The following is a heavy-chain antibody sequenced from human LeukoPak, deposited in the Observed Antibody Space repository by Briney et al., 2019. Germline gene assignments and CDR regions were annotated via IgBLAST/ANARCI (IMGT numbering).Heavy chain of an antibody. V-gene: IGHV4-59*11. CDR1: GGSISSHY. CDR2: IYHSGTT. J-gene: IGHJ6*03. CDR3: AIPYDDDYYYYMDV. D-gene: IGHD3-3*01. Sequence: SETLSLTCTVSGGSISSHYWSWVRQPPGKGLEWIGQIYHSGTTNYNPSLKSRVTISVDTSKNQFSLKLTSVTAADTAVYYCAIPYDDDYYYYMDVWGKGTTVTVSS.